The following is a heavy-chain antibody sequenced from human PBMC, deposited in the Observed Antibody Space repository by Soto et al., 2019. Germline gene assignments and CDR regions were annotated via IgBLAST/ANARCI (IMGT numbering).Heavy chain of an antibody. J-gene: IGHJ5*02. V-gene: IGHV4-34*09. CDR2: IYYSGST. CDR1: GGSFSGYY. Sequence: PSETLSLTCAVYGGSFSGYYWSWIRQPPGKGLEWIGYIYYSGSTYYNPSLKSRVTISVDTSKNQFSLKLSSVTAADTAVYYCARHDRGIVVGNWFDPWGQGTLVTVSS. D-gene: IGHD6-19*01. CDR3: ARHDRGIVVGNWFDP.